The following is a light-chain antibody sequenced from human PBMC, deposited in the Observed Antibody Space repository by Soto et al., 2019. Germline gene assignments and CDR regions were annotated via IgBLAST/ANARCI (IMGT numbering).Light chain of an antibody. J-gene: IGLJ3*02. V-gene: IGLV1-40*01. CDR3: QSYDSSLSGWV. Sequence: QSVLTQPPSVSGAPGQRVTISCTGSSSNIGAGYDVHWYQQLPGTAPKLLIYGNSNRPSGVPDRFSGSKSGTSASLAITGLQAADEADYDCQSYDSSLSGWVFGGGTKLTVL. CDR1: SSNIGAGYD. CDR2: GNS.